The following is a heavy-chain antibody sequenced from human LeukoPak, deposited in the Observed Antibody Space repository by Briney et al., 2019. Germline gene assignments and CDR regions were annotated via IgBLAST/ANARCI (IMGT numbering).Heavy chain of an antibody. CDR2: INPNSGVT. CDR3: TRDLTTGTTNY. V-gene: IGHV1-2*02. J-gene: IGHJ4*01. Sequence: GASVKVSCKASGGTFSSYAISWVRQAPGQGLEWMGWINPNSGVTNYAQKFQGRVTMARDTSINTAYMELNRLRSDDTAVYYCTRDLTTGTTNYWGQGTLVTVSS. D-gene: IGHD1-1*01. CDR1: GGTFSSYA.